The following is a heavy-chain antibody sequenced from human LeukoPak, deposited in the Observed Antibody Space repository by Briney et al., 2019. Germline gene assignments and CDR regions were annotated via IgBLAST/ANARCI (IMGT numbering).Heavy chain of an antibody. J-gene: IGHJ4*02. CDR1: EFTVSSNY. CDR2: IYSRGDT. V-gene: IGHV3-53*01. D-gene: IGHD3-16*01. CDR3: AKERRSIQVWATTFDY. Sequence: GGSLRLSCAASEFTVSSNYMSWVRQAPGQGLEWGSVIYSRGDTYYADTVKVRSTIFRDNSKNTLYLQMNSLRAEDTAVYYCAKERRSIQVWATTFDYWGQGTLVTVSS.